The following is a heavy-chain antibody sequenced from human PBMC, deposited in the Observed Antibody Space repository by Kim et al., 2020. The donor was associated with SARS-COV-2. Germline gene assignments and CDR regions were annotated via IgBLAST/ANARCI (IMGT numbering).Heavy chain of an antibody. J-gene: IGHJ6*02. CDR1: GGSISSSNW. Sequence: SETLSLTCAVSGGSISSSNWWSWVRQPPGKGLEWIGEIYHSGSTNYNPSLKSRVTISVDKSKNQFSLKLSSVTAADTAVYYCATVDNCSSTSYCYYYYGMDVWGQGTTVTVSS. CDR3: ATVDNCSSTSYCYYYYGMDV. CDR2: IYHSGST. D-gene: IGHD2-2*01. V-gene: IGHV4-4*02.